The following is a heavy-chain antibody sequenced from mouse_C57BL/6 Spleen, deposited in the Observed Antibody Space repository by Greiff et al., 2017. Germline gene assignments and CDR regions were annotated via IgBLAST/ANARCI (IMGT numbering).Heavy chain of an antibody. CDR2: ISDGGSYT. V-gene: IGHV5-4*01. J-gene: IGHJ2*01. D-gene: IGHD4-1*01. CDR1: GFTFSSYA. Sequence: DVKLVESGGGLVKPGGSLKLSCAAFGFTFSSYAMSWVRQTPEKRLEWVATISDGGSYTYYPDNVKGRFTISRDNAKNNLYLQMSHLKSEDTAMYYCARDRTGTIFDYWGQGTTLTVSS. CDR3: ARDRTGTIFDY.